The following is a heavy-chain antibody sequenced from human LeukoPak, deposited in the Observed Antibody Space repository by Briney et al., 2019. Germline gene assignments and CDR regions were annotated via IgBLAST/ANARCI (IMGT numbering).Heavy chain of an antibody. Sequence: ASVKVSCKASGYTFTGYYMHWVRQAPGQGLEWMGWINPNSGGTNYAQKFQGWVTMTRDTSISTAYMELSRLRSDDTAVYYCARGITMVRGAQEDYYGMAVWGKGTTVTVSS. V-gene: IGHV1-2*04. D-gene: IGHD3-10*01. CDR2: INPNSGGT. CDR1: GYTFTGYY. CDR3: ARGITMVRGAQEDYYGMAV. J-gene: IGHJ6*04.